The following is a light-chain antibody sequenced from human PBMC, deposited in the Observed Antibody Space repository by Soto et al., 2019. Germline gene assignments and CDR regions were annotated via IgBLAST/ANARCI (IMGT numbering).Light chain of an antibody. J-gene: IGLJ2*01. V-gene: IGLV1-51*01. Sequence: QSVLTQPPSVSAAPGQKVTISCSGSSSNIGNNDVAWYQQLPGTAPKLLIYDNNKRPSGIPDRFSASKSGTSATLGITGLQAGDEADYYCGTWDSSLIAGVFGGGTKLTVL. CDR2: DNN. CDR1: SSNIGNND. CDR3: GTWDSSLIAGV.